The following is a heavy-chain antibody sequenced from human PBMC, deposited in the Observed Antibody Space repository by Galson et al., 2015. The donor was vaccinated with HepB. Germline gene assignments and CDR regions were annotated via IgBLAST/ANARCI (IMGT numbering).Heavy chain of an antibody. CDR1: GFTFSSYA. J-gene: IGHJ4*02. Sequence: SLRLSCAASGFTFSSYAMSWVRQAPGKGLEWVSAISGSGGSTYYADSVKGRLTISRDNSKNTLYLQMNSLRAEDTAVYYCAKHRGFPYGDYREVLTPVYFDYWGQGTLVTVSS. V-gene: IGHV3-23*01. CDR2: ISGSGGST. D-gene: IGHD4-17*01. CDR3: AKHRGFPYGDYREVLTPVYFDY.